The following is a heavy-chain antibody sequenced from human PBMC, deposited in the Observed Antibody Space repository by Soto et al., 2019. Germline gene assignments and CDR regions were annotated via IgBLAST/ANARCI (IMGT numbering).Heavy chain of an antibody. CDR3: TRSAGIAVAGTVTIYYYYGMDV. Sequence: PGGSLRLSCAASGFTFSGSAMHWVRQASGKGLEWVGRIRSKANSYATAYAASVKGRFTISRDDSKNTAYLQMNSLKTEDTAVYYCTRSAGIAVAGTVTIYYYYGMDVWGQGTTVTVSS. CDR1: GFTFSGSA. D-gene: IGHD6-19*01. V-gene: IGHV3-73*01. J-gene: IGHJ6*02. CDR2: IRSKANSYAT.